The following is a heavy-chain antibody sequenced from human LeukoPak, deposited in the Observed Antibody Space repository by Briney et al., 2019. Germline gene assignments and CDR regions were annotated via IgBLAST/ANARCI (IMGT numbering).Heavy chain of an antibody. CDR2: IYYTGSN. V-gene: IGHV4-59*01. CDR3: ATEGKKGGYYSSGTLGTFDI. CDR1: GGSISSYY. J-gene: IGHJ3*02. Sequence: SETLSLTCTVSGGSISSYYWSWIRQPPGKGLEWIGYIYYTGSNSYNPSLKSRVTISVDTSKNQFSLKLSSVTAADTAMYYCATEGKKGGYYSSGTLGTFDIWGQGTMVTVSS. D-gene: IGHD6-19*01.